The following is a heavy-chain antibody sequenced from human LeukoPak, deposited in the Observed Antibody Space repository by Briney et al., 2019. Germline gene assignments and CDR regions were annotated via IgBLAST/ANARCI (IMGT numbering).Heavy chain of an antibody. Sequence: QPGGSLRLSCTASGXTVRSNYMSWVRQSPRKGLEWVSIMYSGGSTDYADYVKGRFIISRDHSKNTLYLQMNSLRAEDTAVYYCARDRYCSGGSCYGDAFDLWGQGTMVTVSS. V-gene: IGHV3-53*01. CDR3: ARDRYCSGGSCYGDAFDL. J-gene: IGHJ3*01. CDR1: GXTVRSNY. CDR2: MYSGGST. D-gene: IGHD2-15*01.